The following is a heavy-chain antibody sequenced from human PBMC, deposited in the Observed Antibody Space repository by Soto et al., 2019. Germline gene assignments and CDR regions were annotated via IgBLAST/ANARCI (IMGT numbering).Heavy chain of an antibody. V-gene: IGHV4-39*07. CDR2: LNSVGNT. J-gene: IGHJ4*02. D-gene: IGHD2-15*01. CDR1: GASLSSRSYH. Sequence: PSETLSLTCNVSGASLSSRSYHWAWIRQPPGKGLEWIGSLNSVGNTNYNPSPKSRVTMSVDTSKNQFSLKLSSVTAADTAVYYCARGPTSLGGYCSGGSCRRFDYWGQGTLVTVS. CDR3: ARGPTSLGGYCSGGSCRRFDY.